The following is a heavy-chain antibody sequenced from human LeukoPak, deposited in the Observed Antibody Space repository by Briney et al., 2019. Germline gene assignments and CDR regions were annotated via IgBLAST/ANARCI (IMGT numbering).Heavy chain of an antibody. V-gene: IGHV3-53*01. CDR1: GFTFSDYY. Sequence: GGSLRLSCAASGFTFSDYYMSWIRQAPGKGLEWVSVIFRDDTTYYADSVKGRFTISRDNSKNTLFLQMSSLRAEDTAVYYCATAAYDSGSYIVNHDYWGQGTLVTVSS. CDR2: IFRDDTT. D-gene: IGHD3-22*01. J-gene: IGHJ4*02. CDR3: ATAAYDSGSYIVNHDY.